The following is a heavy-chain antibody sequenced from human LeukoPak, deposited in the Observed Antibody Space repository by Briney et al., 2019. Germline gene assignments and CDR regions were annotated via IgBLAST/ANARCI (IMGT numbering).Heavy chain of an antibody. CDR2: IDLSGFTT. V-gene: IGHV3-21*06. D-gene: IGHD1-7*01. J-gene: IGHJ4*02. Sequence: GGSLRLSCAASEFVFSGYPMNWVRQAPGKGLEWISTIDLSGFTTYYADFVKGRFTISRDNAKNLLFLQMNSLRAEDTAVYYCARMNYVSTGWGAPFDYWGQGTLATVSS. CDR1: EFVFSGYP. CDR3: ARMNYVSTGWGAPFDY.